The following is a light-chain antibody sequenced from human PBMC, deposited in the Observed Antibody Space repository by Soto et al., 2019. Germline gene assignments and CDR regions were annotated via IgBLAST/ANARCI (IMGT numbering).Light chain of an antibody. CDR3: NAQADNGKHV. CDR2: EVS. Sequence: QSALTQPPSASGSPGQSVTISCTGSSSDVGHSNFVSWYQQHPGKGPKLIIYEVSKRPSGVPDRFSGSKSGNTASLSVSGLKDEDETDYVCNAQADNGKHVFGTGTKLTVL. V-gene: IGLV2-8*01. CDR1: SSDVGHSNF. J-gene: IGLJ1*01.